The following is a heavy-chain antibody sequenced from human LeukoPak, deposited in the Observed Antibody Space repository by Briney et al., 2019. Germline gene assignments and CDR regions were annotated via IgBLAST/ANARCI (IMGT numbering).Heavy chain of an antibody. V-gene: IGHV4-59*01. CDR2: IYYSGST. CDR1: GGSISSYY. Sequence: SETLSLTCTVSGGSISSYYWSWIRQPPGEGLEWGGYIYYSGSTNYNPSLKSRVTISVDTSKNQFSLKLSPVTAPDTAVYYGATCGGDCFGAFDIWGQGTMVTVSS. J-gene: IGHJ3*02. D-gene: IGHD2-21*02. CDR3: ATCGGDCFGAFDI.